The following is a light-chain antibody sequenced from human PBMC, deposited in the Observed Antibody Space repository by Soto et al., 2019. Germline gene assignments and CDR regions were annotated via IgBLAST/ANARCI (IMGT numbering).Light chain of an antibody. CDR1: ALPKQY. Sequence: SYELTQPPSVSVSPGQTARITCSGDALPKQYAYWYQQKPGQAPVLVIYKDSERPSGIPERFSGSSSGTTVTLTISGVQAEDEADYYCQSADSSGTSIRDVVFGGGTKLTVL. CDR2: KDS. V-gene: IGLV3-25*03. CDR3: QSADSSGTSIRDVV. J-gene: IGLJ2*01.